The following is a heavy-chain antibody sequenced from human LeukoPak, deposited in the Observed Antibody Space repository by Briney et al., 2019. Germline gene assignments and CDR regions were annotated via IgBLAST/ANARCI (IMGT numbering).Heavy chain of an antibody. D-gene: IGHD6-13*01. Sequence: ASVKVSCKASGYTFTSYGISWVRQAPGQGLEWMGWISAYNGNTNYAQKLQGRVTMTTDTSTSTAYMELRSLRSDDTAVYYCARDQSIAAAGTSDYWGQGTLSPSPQ. CDR3: ARDQSIAAAGTSDY. CDR2: ISAYNGNT. CDR1: GYTFTSYG. J-gene: IGHJ4*02. V-gene: IGHV1-18*01.